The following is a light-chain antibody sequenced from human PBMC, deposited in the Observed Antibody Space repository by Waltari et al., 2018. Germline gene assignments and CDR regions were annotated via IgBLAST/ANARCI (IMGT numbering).Light chain of an antibody. V-gene: IGLV1-40*01. CDR1: RSNIGAGSD. CDR3: QSYDSSLGVGV. Sequence: QSVLTQPPSVSGAPGQRVTISCTGCRSNIGAGSDVHWYQHLPGAAPRLLIFGNSNRPSGVPDRFSASKSDTSASLAITGLQAEDEADYYCQSYDSSLGVGVFGGGTKLTVL. CDR2: GNS. J-gene: IGLJ3*02.